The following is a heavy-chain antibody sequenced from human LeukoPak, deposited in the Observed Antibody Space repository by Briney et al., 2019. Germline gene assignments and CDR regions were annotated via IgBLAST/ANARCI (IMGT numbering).Heavy chain of an antibody. CDR2: IYYSGST. D-gene: IGHD2-2*01. CDR1: GGSISSSRYY. V-gene: IGHV4-39*01. J-gene: IGHJ5*02. Sequence: SETLSLTCSVSGGSISSSRYYWGWIRQPPGKGLEWIGSIYYSGSTYYNPSLKSRVTISVDTSKNQFSLKLSSVTAADTAVYYCARHLLPSSRVVDWFDPWGQGTLVTVSS. CDR3: ARHLLPSSRVVDWFDP.